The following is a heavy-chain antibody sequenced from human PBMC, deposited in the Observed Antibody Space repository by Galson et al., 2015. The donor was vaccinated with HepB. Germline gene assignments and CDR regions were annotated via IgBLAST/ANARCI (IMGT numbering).Heavy chain of an antibody. D-gene: IGHD3-9*01. Sequence: SETLSLTCSVSGYSISSDYYWAWLRQPPGKGLEWIGSFFHGGRTNHYNPSLKSRVTMSVDTSKNQFSLRLSSVTAADTAVYYCARQTYDILTGYYKAWYFDLWGRGTLVTVSS. V-gene: IGHV4-38-2*02. CDR2: FFHGGRTN. CDR3: ARQTYDILTGYYKAWYFDL. J-gene: IGHJ2*01. CDR1: GYSISSDYY.